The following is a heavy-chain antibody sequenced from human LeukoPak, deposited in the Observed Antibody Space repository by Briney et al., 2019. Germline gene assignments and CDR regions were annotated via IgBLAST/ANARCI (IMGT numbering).Heavy chain of an antibody. J-gene: IGHJ4*02. Sequence: GESLKISCKGSGYILTSYWIGWVRQMPGKGLEWMGIIYPGDSDTRYSPSFQGQVTFSADKSISTAYLQWSSLKASDTAMYYCARLLNSRAGTPWVDYWGQGTLVTVSS. D-gene: IGHD2-15*01. CDR3: ARLLNSRAGTPWVDY. CDR2: IYPGDSDT. CDR1: GYILTSYW. V-gene: IGHV5-51*01.